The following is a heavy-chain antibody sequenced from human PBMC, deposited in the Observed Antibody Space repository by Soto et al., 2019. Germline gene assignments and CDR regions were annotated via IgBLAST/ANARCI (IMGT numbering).Heavy chain of an antibody. CDR3: ARDASRGIVVVPAAIMNNFNSDSVKQNYGMDV. CDR2: ISSSSSTI. V-gene: IGHV3-48*02. D-gene: IGHD2-2*02. Sequence: GSLRLSCAASGFTFSSYSMNWVRQAPGKGLEWVSYISSSSSTIYYADSVKGRFTISRGNAKNSLYLQMNSLRDEDTAVYYCARDASRGIVVVPAAIMNNFNSDSVKQNYGMDVWGQGTTVTVSS. CDR1: GFTFSSYS. J-gene: IGHJ6*02.